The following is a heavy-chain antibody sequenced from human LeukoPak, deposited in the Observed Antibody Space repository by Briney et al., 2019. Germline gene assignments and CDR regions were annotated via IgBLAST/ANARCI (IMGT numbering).Heavy chain of an antibody. Sequence: GASVKVSCKASGGTFSSYAISWVRQAPGQGLEWMGRINPNSGGTNYAQKFQGRVTVTRDTSISTAYMELSRLRSDDTAVYYCARGGRHYDSTGYYQDYWGLGTLVTVSS. CDR2: INPNSGGT. J-gene: IGHJ4*02. D-gene: IGHD3-22*01. CDR1: GGTFSSYA. V-gene: IGHV1-2*06. CDR3: ARGGRHYDSTGYYQDY.